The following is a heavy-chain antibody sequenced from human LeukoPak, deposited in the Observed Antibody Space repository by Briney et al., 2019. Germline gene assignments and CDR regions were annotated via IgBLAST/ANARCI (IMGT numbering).Heavy chain of an antibody. CDR2: IYYTGST. CDR3: ARSHYFDGIGYRGLDY. V-gene: IGHV4-59*01. Sequence: GSLRLSCAASGFNFINAWMSWVRQAPGKGLEWIGYIYYTGSTNYNPSLKSRVTISVDTSKNQFSLKLSSVSAADTAVYYCARSHYFDGIGYRGLDYWGQGTLVTVSS. D-gene: IGHD3-22*01. CDR1: GFNFINAW. J-gene: IGHJ4*02.